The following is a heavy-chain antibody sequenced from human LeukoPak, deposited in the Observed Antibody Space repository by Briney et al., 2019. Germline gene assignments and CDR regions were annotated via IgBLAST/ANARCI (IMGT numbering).Heavy chain of an antibody. CDR1: GFTFSSYA. V-gene: IGHV3-23*01. J-gene: IGHJ4*02. Sequence: GGSLRLSCAASGFTFSSYAMSWVRQAPGKGLEWVSAISGSGGSTYYADSVKGRFTISRDNSKNTLYLQMNSLRAEDTAVYYCAKGRSPYSYGYGGIDYWGQGTLVTVSS. D-gene: IGHD5-18*01. CDR3: AKGRSPYSYGYGGIDY. CDR2: ISGSGGST.